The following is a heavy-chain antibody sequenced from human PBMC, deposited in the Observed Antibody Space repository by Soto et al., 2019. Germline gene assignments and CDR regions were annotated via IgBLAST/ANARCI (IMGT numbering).Heavy chain of an antibody. D-gene: IGHD2-15*01. Sequence: GESLKISCKGSGYSFTSYWIGWVRQMPGKGLEWMGIIYPGDSDTRYSPSFQGQVTISADKSISTAYLQWSSLKASDTAMYYCERHKVLGYCSGGSCSPGGPKPSYYYYYMDVWGKGTTVTASS. CDR3: ERHKVLGYCSGGSCSPGGPKPSYYYYYMDV. CDR1: GYSFTSYW. CDR2: IYPGDSDT. V-gene: IGHV5-51*01. J-gene: IGHJ6*03.